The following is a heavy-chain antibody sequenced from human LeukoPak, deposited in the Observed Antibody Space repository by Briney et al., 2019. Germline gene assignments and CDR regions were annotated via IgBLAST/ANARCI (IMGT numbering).Heavy chain of an antibody. V-gene: IGHV4-59*01. Sequence: SETLSLTCTVSGGSISSYYWSWIRQPPGKGLEWIGYIYYSGSTNYNPSLKSRVTISVDTSKNQFSLKLSSVTAADTAVYYCAREVYSSGWYMFDYWGQGTLVTVSS. CDR2: IYYSGST. CDR1: GGSISSYY. J-gene: IGHJ4*02. D-gene: IGHD6-19*01. CDR3: AREVYSSGWYMFDY.